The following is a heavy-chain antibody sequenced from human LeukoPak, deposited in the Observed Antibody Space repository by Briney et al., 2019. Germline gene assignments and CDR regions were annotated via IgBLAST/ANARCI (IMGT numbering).Heavy chain of an antibody. Sequence: SQTLSLTCAISGDSVSRTNIAWNWIRQSPSRGLEWLGRTYYRSKWYNDYAVSVISRITINPDTSKNQFSLHLNSVTPEDTGVYYCARGTGWPLFHYWGQGTLVTVS. V-gene: IGHV6-1*01. CDR2: TYYRSKWYN. CDR3: ARGTGWPLFHY. J-gene: IGHJ4*02. CDR1: GDSVSRTNIA. D-gene: IGHD6-19*01.